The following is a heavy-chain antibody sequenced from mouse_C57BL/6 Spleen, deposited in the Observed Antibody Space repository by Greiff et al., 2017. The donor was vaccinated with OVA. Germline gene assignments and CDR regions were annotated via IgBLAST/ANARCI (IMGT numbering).Heavy chain of an antibody. J-gene: IGHJ2*01. CDR2: ISSGGSYT. Sequence: EVQVVESGGDLVKPGGSLKLSCAASGFTFSSYGMSWVRQTPDQRLEWVATISSGGSYTYYPDSVKGRFTISRDNAKNTLYLQMSSLKSEDTAMYYCARHIVGLDYWGQGTTLTVSS. D-gene: IGHD4-1*01. V-gene: IGHV5-6*01. CDR3: ARHIVGLDY. CDR1: GFTFSSYG.